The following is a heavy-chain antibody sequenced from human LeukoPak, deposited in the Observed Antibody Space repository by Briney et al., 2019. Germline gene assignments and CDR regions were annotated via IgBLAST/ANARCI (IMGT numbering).Heavy chain of an antibody. CDR3: VRFYGSSGYYFDY. CDR1: GGSISSGGYY. J-gene: IGHJ4*02. CDR2: IYYSGST. V-gene: IGHV4-31*03. D-gene: IGHD3-22*01. Sequence: SETLSLTCTVSGGSISSGGYYWSWIRQHPGKGLEWIGYIYYSGSTYYNPSLKSRVTISVDTSKNQFSLKLSSVTAADTAVYYCVRFYGSSGYYFDYWGQGTLDTVSS.